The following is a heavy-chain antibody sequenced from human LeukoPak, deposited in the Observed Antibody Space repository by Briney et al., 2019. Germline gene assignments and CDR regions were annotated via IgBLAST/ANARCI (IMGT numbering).Heavy chain of an antibody. V-gene: IGHV3-30-3*01. J-gene: IGHJ4*02. D-gene: IGHD3-9*01. CDR2: ILSDGSTK. CDR1: GFTFRSYA. Sequence: QSGGSLRLSCAASGFTFRSYAMHWVRQAPGKGLEWVAVILSDGSTKYYADSVKGRFTISRDNSKNTLYLQMNSLRAEDTAVYYCARVPENFDWPGVDYWGQGTQVTVSS. CDR3: ARVPENFDWPGVDY.